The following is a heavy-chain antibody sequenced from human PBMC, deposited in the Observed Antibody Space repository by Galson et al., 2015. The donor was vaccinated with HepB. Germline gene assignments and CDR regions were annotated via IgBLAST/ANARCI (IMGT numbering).Heavy chain of an antibody. CDR2: INAGNGNT. Sequence: SVKVSCKASGYTFTSYAMHWVRQASGQRLEWMGWINAGNGNTKYSQKSQGRVTITRDTSASTAYMELSSLRSEDTAVYYCARENSASTLYSGYDWNWFDPWGQGTLVTVSS. V-gene: IGHV1-3*01. D-gene: IGHD5-12*01. J-gene: IGHJ5*02. CDR1: GYTFTSYA. CDR3: ARENSASTLYSGYDWNWFDP.